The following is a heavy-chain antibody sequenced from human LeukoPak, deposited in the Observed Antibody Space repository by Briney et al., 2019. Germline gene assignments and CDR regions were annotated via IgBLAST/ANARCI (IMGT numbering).Heavy chain of an antibody. CDR1: GFTFDDYA. D-gene: IGHD2/OR15-2a*01. CDR2: ISWNSGGI. CDR3: ARDFYDGFALDY. Sequence: PGGSLRLSCAASGFTFDDYAMHWVRQAPGKGLEWVAGISWNSGGIGYAASVKDRFTISRDNARNSLYLQMDNLRAEDTGVYYCARDFYDGFALDYWGQGTLVTVSS. V-gene: IGHV3-9*01. J-gene: IGHJ4*02.